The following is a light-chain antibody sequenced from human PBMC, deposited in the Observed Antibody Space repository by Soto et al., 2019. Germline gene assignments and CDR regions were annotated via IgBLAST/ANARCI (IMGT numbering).Light chain of an antibody. CDR1: QSVSSY. CDR3: QQRSNWPKT. V-gene: IGKV3-11*01. CDR2: DAS. J-gene: IGKJ2*01. Sequence: EIVLTQSPATLSLSPGERATLSCRASQSVSSYLAWYQQKPGQAPRLLIYDASNRDTGITAMFSGSGSGTDFPLAISRLEPEDFGDYHCQQRSNWPKTFGQGTELQIK.